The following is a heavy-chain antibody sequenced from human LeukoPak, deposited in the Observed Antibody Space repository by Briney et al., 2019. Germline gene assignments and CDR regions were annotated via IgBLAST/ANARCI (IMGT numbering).Heavy chain of an antibody. J-gene: IGHJ3*02. V-gene: IGHV3-33*01. CDR3: ARDPRLWFGDNASDI. D-gene: IGHD3-10*01. CDR2: IWYDGSNK. CDR1: GFTFSSYG. Sequence: GGSLRLSCAASGFTFSSYGMHWVRQAPGKGLEWVAVIWYDGSNKYYADSVKGRFTISRDNSKNTLYLQMNSLRAEDTAVYYCARDPRLWFGDNASDIWGQGTMVTVSS.